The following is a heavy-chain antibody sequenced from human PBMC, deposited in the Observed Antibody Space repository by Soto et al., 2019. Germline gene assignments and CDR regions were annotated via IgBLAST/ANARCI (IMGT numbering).Heavy chain of an antibody. D-gene: IGHD6-13*01. CDR1: GGSMRNYF. J-gene: IGHJ4*02. Sequence: PSETLSLTCTVSGGSMRNYFRTWIGQPPGKGLEWIGYIHYSGTTSFFPSYNPSLRSRVTISEDTSKNQFSLKLLSVTTADTAVYFCAAGEASSRNLAPYYLDFWGQGTLVTVSS. V-gene: IGHV4-59*01. CDR2: IHYSGTT. CDR3: AAGEASSRNLAPYYLDF.